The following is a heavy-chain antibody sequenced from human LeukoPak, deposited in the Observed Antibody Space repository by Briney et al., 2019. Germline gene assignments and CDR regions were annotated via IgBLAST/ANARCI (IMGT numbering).Heavy chain of an antibody. J-gene: IGHJ4*02. D-gene: IGHD4-17*01. V-gene: IGHV7-4-1*02. CDR3: ARVTTATSRYFDY. CDR2: INTNTGSP. CDR1: GYRFTTYG. Sequence: ASVKVSCKASGYRFTTYGMHWVRQAPGQGLEYMGWINTNTGSPTYAQGLTGRFVFSLDTSVSTAYLQISSLKAEDTAVYFCARVTTATSRYFDYWGQGTLVTVSS.